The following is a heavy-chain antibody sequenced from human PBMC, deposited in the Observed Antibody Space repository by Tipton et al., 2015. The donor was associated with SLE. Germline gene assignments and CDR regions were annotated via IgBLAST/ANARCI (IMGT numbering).Heavy chain of an antibody. Sequence: SLRLSCAASGFTFDDYAMHWVRQAPGKGLEWVSGISWNSGSIGYADSVKGRFTISRDNAKNSLYLQMNSLRAEDTALYYCARSLVGALGAFDIWGQGTTVTVSS. CDR1: GFTFDDYA. V-gene: IGHV3-9*01. CDR2: ISWNSGSI. D-gene: IGHD1-26*01. CDR3: ARSLVGALGAFDI. J-gene: IGHJ3*02.